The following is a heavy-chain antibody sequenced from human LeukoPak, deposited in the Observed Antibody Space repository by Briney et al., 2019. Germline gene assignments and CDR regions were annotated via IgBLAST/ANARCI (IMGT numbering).Heavy chain of an antibody. CDR2: ISGSGGST. D-gene: IGHD6-19*01. CDR3: AEAYSSGWYYFDF. J-gene: IGHJ4*02. V-gene: IGHV3-23*01. CDR1: GFTFSSYA. Sequence: LSGGSLRLSCAASGFTFSSYAMSWVRQAPGKGLEWVSVISGSGGSTYYADSVKGRFTISRDNSKNTLYLQMNSLRAEDTAVYYCAEAYSSGWYYFDFWGQGTLVTVSS.